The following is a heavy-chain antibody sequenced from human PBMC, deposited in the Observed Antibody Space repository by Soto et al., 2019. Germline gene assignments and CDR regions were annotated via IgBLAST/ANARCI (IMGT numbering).Heavy chain of an antibody. Sequence: GGSLRLSCAASGFRFSSYWMHWVRQAPGKGLVWVSRINSDGSSTRYADSVKGRFTISRDNAKNTVYLQMNILRAEDTAVYYCARGGFVYQLLFSDWFDPWGQGTLVTVSS. V-gene: IGHV3-74*01. D-gene: IGHD2-2*01. CDR2: INSDGSST. J-gene: IGHJ5*02. CDR3: ARGGFVYQLLFSDWFDP. CDR1: GFRFSSYW.